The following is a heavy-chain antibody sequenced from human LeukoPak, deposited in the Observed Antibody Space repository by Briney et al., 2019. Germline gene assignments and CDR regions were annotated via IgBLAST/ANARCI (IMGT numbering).Heavy chain of an antibody. D-gene: IGHD1-14*01. Sequence: ASVKVSCEASGYTFTGNYIHWVRQAPGQGLEWMGWINTNTGNPTYAQGFTGRFVFSLDTSVSTAYLQISSLKAEDTAVYYCARGTLFDYWGQGTLVTVSS. CDR1: GYTFTGNY. V-gene: IGHV7-4-1*02. J-gene: IGHJ4*02. CDR2: INTNTGNP. CDR3: ARGTLFDY.